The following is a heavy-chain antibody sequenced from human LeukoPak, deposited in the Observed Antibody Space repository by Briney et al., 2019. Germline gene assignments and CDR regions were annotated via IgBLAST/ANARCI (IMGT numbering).Heavy chain of an antibody. J-gene: IGHJ3*02. CDR3: ARAERQSMSFDAFDI. Sequence: GGSLRLSCAASGFTFSSYSMNWVRQAPGKGLEWVSSISSSSSYIYYADSVKGRFTISRDNAKNSLYLQMNSLRAEDTAVYYCARAERQSMSFDAFDIWGQGTMVTVSS. V-gene: IGHV3-21*01. CDR2: ISSSSSYI. D-gene: IGHD1-1*01. CDR1: GFTFSSYS.